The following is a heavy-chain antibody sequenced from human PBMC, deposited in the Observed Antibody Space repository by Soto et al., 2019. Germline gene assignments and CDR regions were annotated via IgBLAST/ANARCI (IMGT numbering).Heavy chain of an antibody. Sequence: QVQLLQSGAEVKKPGASVKVSCKASGYTFISYGISWVRQAPGQGLEWMGWISAYNTNTNYAQKLQGRVTMTTDTATSTAYMELRSLRSDDTAVDYCARAVIAVAVQDYWGQGTLVTVSS. CDR2: ISAYNTNT. J-gene: IGHJ4*02. CDR3: ARAVIAVAVQDY. CDR1: GYTFISYG. D-gene: IGHD6-19*01. V-gene: IGHV1-18*01.